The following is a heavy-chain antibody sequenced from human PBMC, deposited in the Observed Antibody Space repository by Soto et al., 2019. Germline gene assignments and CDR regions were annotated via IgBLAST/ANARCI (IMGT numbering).Heavy chain of an antibody. CDR1: GFTLSNYG. CDR2: ISSDGGTA. V-gene: IGHV3-30*18. CDR3: AKEMVVNPFDH. J-gene: IGHJ4*02. D-gene: IGHD2-21*01. Sequence: HPGGSLRLSCAVSGFTLSNYGMSWVRQAPGKGLEWVAVISSDGGTAHYADSVRGRFTVSRDNSKNTIYLQMNSLRTEDTALYYCAKEMVVNPFDHWGQGTLVTVSS.